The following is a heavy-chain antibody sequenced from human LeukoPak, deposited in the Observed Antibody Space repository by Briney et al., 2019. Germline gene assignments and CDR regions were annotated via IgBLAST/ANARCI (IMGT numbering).Heavy chain of an antibody. CDR3: ARRDGYCSSTSCYADYYYGMDV. Sequence: GESLKISCKGSGYSITSYWIGWVRQMPGKGLEWMGIIYPGDSDTRYSPSFQGQVTISADKSISTAYLRWSSLKASDTAMYYCARRDGYCSSTSCYADYYYGMDVWGQGTTVTVSS. J-gene: IGHJ6*02. D-gene: IGHD2-2*01. CDR1: GYSITSYW. V-gene: IGHV5-51*01. CDR2: IYPGDSDT.